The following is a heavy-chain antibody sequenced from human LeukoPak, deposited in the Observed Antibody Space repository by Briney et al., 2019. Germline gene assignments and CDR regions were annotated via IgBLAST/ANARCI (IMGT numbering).Heavy chain of an antibody. CDR2: IYYSGNT. D-gene: IGHD6-19*01. CDR3: ATAGPVAVAGTDYFDS. J-gene: IGHJ4*02. CDR1: GGSISSYY. Sequence: PSDTLSLTCTVSGGSISSYYGGWIRQPPGKGLGWSVYIYYSGNTNYDPSLQTRVTMSVDTSRNQVSLKLSSVTAADTAVYYCATAGPVAVAGTDYFDSWGQGTLVTVSS. V-gene: IGHV4-59*07.